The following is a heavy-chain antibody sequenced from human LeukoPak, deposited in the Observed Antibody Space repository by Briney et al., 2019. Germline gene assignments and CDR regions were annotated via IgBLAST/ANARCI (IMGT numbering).Heavy chain of an antibody. D-gene: IGHD2-2*01. Sequence: GGSLRLSCAASGFTFSSYAMSWVRQAPGKGLGWVSAISGSGGSTYYADSVKGRFTISRDNSKNTLYLQMNSLRAEDTAVYYCAKANQYQLLLFDYWGQGTLVTVSS. CDR1: GFTFSSYA. V-gene: IGHV3-23*01. CDR2: ISGSGGST. J-gene: IGHJ4*02. CDR3: AKANQYQLLLFDY.